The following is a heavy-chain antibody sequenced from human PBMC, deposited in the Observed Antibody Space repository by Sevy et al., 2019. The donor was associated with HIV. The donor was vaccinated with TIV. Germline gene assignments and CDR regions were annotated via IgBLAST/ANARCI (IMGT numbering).Heavy chain of an antibody. V-gene: IGHV5-51*01. J-gene: IGHJ4*02. Sequence: GESLKISCQASGYSFPTYWIAWVRQMPGKGLEWVGIVWPIESDTTYSPSFQGQVTISVDKSINTVYLHWSSLKASHTGVYYCARDRQWPSDFDFWGQGTLVTVSS. D-gene: IGHD6-19*01. CDR3: ARDRQWPSDFDF. CDR1: GYSFPTYW. CDR2: VWPIESDT.